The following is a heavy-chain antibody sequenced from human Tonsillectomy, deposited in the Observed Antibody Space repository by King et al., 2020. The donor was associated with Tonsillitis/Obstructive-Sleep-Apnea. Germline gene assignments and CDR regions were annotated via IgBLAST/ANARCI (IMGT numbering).Heavy chain of an antibody. Sequence: QLVQSGPEVKKPGASVKVSCKASGYIFTTYGFTWVRQAPGQGLEWMGWINPYNGNTNSAQKLQGRVTMTTDTSTSTAYMELRSLRSDDTAVYYCARVPFKAACPYDAFDIWGQGTMVTVSS. V-gene: IGHV1-18*01. J-gene: IGHJ3*02. CDR2: INPYNGNT. CDR1: GYIFTTYG. CDR3: ARVPFKAACPYDAFDI. D-gene: IGHD6-6*01.